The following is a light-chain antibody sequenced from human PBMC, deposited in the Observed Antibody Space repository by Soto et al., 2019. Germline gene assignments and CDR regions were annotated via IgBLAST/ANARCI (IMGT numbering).Light chain of an antibody. CDR2: LSS. CDR1: RSLLDGDGYNY. V-gene: IGKV2-28*01. Sequence: DIVMTQSPISLPVTPGEPASISCRSSRSLLDGDGYNYLDWYLQKPGQSPQLLIYLSSFRATGVPDRFSGSGSGTDFTIKISRVEGEYVGRYFSMRSLQAASSFGQEKKQDIK. CDR3: MRSLQAASS. J-gene: IGKJ2*03.